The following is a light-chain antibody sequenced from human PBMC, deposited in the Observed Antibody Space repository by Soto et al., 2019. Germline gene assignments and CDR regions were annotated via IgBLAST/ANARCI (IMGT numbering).Light chain of an antibody. Sequence: DVQMTQSPSPLSASVGDRVTITCQASQDISNYLNWYQQKLGKAPKLLIYDASNLETGVPSRFSGSGSGTDFTFTISSLQPEDIATYYCQQYSHLITFGQGTRLAI. CDR3: QQYSHLIT. CDR2: DAS. CDR1: QDISNY. J-gene: IGKJ5*01. V-gene: IGKV1-33*01.